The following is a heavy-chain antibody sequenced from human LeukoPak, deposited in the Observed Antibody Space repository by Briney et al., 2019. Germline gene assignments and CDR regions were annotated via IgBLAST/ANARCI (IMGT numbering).Heavy chain of an antibody. CDR1: GFTVSSNY. CDR2: IYSGGST. J-gene: IGHJ4*02. Sequence: PGGSLRLSCAASGFTVSSNYMSWVRQAPGKGLEWVSVIYSGGSTYYADSVKGRFTISRDNSKNTLYLQMSSLRDEDTAVYYCAKVPGYYYDSSGSYFDYWGQGTLVTVPS. D-gene: IGHD3-22*01. CDR3: AKVPGYYYDSSGSYFDY. V-gene: IGHV3-53*01.